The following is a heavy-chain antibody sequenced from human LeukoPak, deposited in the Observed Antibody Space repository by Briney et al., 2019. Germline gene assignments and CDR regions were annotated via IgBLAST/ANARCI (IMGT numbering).Heavy chain of an antibody. CDR3: ARDRSVVTSYYFDY. J-gene: IGHJ4*02. CDR1: GFTFSSYG. Sequence: PGGSLRLSCAASGFTFSSYGMHWVRQAPGKGLEWVAVISYDGSNKYYADSVKGRFTISRDNAKNSLYLQMNSLRAEDTAVYYCARDRSVVTSYYFDYWGQGTLVTVSS. V-gene: IGHV3-30*03. CDR2: ISYDGSNK. D-gene: IGHD4-23*01.